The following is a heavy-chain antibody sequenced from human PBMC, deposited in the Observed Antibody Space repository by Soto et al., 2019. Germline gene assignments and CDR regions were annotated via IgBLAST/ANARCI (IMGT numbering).Heavy chain of an antibody. J-gene: IGHJ6*02. Sequence: QVQLQESGPGLVNPSQTLSLACTVSGGSISGGDYYWSWIRQPPGKGLEWIAYIYYSGSTYYNPSLKSRVTISLDTSKNQFSLKLSSVTAADTAVYYCARDVDYYGSGSRYGMAVCGQGTTVTVSS. CDR2: IYYSGST. CDR1: GGSISGGDYY. CDR3: ARDVDYYGSGSRYGMAV. D-gene: IGHD3-10*01. V-gene: IGHV4-30-4*01.